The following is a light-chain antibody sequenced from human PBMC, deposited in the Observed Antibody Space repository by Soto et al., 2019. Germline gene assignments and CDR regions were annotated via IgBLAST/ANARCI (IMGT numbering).Light chain of an antibody. V-gene: IGLV1-47*01. J-gene: IGLJ1*01. CDR1: SSNIA. CDR2: NNN. CDR3: AACDDSLSGPYV. Sequence: QSLLTQPPSASATPGHRVTISCSGPSSNIAWYRHLPETAPKLLFYNNNQRPPGVPDRFSGSKSGTSASLAISGLRSEDEADYYCAACDDSLSGPYVFGTGTKVTVL.